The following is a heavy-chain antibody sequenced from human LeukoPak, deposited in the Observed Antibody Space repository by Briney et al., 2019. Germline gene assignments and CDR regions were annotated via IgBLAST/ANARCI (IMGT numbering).Heavy chain of an antibody. CDR3: ARDLTYYYDSSGYSFDY. V-gene: IGHV3-48*02. CDR2: ISSSSSTI. Sequence: GGSLRLSCAASGFTFSSYSMNWVRQAPGKGLEWVSYISSSSSTIYYADSVKGRFTISGDNAKNSLYLQMNSLRDEDTAVYYCARDLTYYYDSSGYSFDYWGQGTLVTVSS. J-gene: IGHJ4*02. D-gene: IGHD3-22*01. CDR1: GFTFSSYS.